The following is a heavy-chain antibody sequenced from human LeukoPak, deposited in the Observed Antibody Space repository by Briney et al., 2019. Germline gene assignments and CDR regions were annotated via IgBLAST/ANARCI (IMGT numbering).Heavy chain of an antibody. J-gene: IGHJ6*04. Sequence: SETLSITCTVSGGSIYGFYWSGIRQFPEKGLEWIGYVYFSGSTNYNPSLESRVTISIDTSKNQFSLKLSSVTAADTAVYYCARGYGRQTNSGMDVWGKGSTVTVSA. CDR1: GGSIYGFY. CDR2: VYFSGST. CDR3: ARGYGRQTNSGMDV. D-gene: IGHD5-18*01. V-gene: IGHV4-59*01.